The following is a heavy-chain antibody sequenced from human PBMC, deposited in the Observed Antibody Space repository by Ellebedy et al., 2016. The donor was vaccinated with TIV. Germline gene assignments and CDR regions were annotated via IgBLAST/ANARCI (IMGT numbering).Heavy chain of an antibody. CDR1: GGTISSTNYY. D-gene: IGHD5-12*01. V-gene: IGHV4-39*07. Sequence: SETLSLTXNVSGGTISSTNYYWGWIRQSPEKGLEWIGSIYHSVSTYYNPSLKSRLTISLDTTKNQFSLRLDSVTAADTAVYYCASSPSGYEIPYWGQGTLVTVSS. J-gene: IGHJ4*02. CDR3: ASSPSGYEIPY. CDR2: IYHSVST.